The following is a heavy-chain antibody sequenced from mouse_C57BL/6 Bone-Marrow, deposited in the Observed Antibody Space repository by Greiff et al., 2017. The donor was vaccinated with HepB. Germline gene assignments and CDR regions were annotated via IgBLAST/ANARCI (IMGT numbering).Heavy chain of an antibody. CDR1: GFTFSSYG. CDR3: ARRDGSSSPFDY. J-gene: IGHJ2*01. CDR2: ISSGGSYT. D-gene: IGHD1-1*01. Sequence: EVMLVESGGDLVKPGGSLKLSCAASGFTFSSYGMSWVRQTPDKRLEWVATISSGGSYTYYPDSVKGRFTISRDNAKNTLYLQMSSLKSEDTAMYYCARRDGSSSPFDYWGQGTTLTVSS. V-gene: IGHV5-6*02.